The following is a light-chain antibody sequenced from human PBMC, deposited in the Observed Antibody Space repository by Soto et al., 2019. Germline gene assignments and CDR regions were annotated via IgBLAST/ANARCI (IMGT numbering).Light chain of an antibody. CDR3: QQSYASPLT. V-gene: IGKV1-39*01. CDR2: STS. J-gene: IGKJ4*01. Sequence: DIQMTQSPSSLSASVAYIVIITCRASRSISSYVNWYQPKPGKAPRLVIYSTSSLQRGVPSRFSGSGSGTDCTLTISSLQPEDFATYYCQQSYASPLTFGGGTKVDIK. CDR1: RSISSY.